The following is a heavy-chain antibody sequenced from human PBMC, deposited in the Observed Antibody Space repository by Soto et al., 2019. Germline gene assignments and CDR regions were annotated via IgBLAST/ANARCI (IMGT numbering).Heavy chain of an antibody. CDR1: GGSFSGYY. V-gene: IGHV4-34*01. CDR3: ARGRHKFWSGNRAYYYYYMDV. CDR2: INHSGST. J-gene: IGHJ6*03. Sequence: SEALSLTCAVYGGSFSGYYWSWIRQPPGKGLEWIGEINHSGSTNYNPSLKSRVTISVDTSKNQFSLKLSSVTAADTAVYYCARGRHKFWSGNRAYYYYYMDVWGKGTTVTSP. D-gene: IGHD3-3*01.